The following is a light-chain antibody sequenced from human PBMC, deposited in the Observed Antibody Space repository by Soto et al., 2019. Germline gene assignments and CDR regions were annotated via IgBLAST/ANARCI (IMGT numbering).Light chain of an antibody. J-gene: IGKJ5*01. CDR3: QQNYITPQIT. V-gene: IGKV2-28*01. CDR1: QSLLHRNGYNS. Sequence: DVVLTQPPLSLPVTPGDPASISCRSSQSLLHRNGYNSLDWYLQKPGQSPQLLICAASSLQSGVPSRFSASGSGTDFTLTIGNLQSEDFATYYCQQNYITPQITFGQGTRLEIK. CDR2: AAS.